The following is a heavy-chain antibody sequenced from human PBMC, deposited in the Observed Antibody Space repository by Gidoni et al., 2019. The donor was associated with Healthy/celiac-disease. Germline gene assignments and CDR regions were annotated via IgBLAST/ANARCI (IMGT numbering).Heavy chain of an antibody. J-gene: IGHJ4*02. CDR2: ISGSVGST. Sequence: EVQLLESGGGLVQPGGSLRLSCAASGFTFSSYAMSGVRQAPGKGLEWVSAISGSVGSTYYADSVKGRFTISRDNSKNTLYLQMNSLRAEDTAVYYCAKDWYYDFWSGYFDYWGQGTLVTVSS. CDR3: AKDWYYDFWSGYFDY. D-gene: IGHD3-3*01. CDR1: GFTFSSYA. V-gene: IGHV3-23*01.